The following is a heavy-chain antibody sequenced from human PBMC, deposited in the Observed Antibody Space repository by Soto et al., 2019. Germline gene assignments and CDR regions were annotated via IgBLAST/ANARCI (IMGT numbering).Heavy chain of an antibody. Sequence: PGGSLRLSCAASGFTFSSYWMHWVRQAPGKGLVWVSRINSDGSSTSYADSVKGRFTISRDNAKNTLYLQMNSLRAEDTAVYYCASSWQQNGMDVWGQGTMVTVSS. CDR3: ASSWQQNGMDV. CDR2: INSDGSST. V-gene: IGHV3-74*01. CDR1: GFTFSSYW. J-gene: IGHJ6*02. D-gene: IGHD6-13*01.